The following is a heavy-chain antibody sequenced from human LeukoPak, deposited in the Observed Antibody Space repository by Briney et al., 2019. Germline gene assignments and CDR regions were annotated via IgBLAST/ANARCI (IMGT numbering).Heavy chain of an antibody. CDR1: GGSISSGDYY. Sequence: SETLSHTCTVSGGSISSGDYYWSWIRQPPGKGLEWIGYIYYSGSTYYNPSLKSRVTISVDTSKNQFSLKLSSVTAADTAVYYCARVPDRGYYYYYMDVWGKGTTVTVSS. V-gene: IGHV4-30-4*08. J-gene: IGHJ6*03. CDR2: IYYSGST. CDR3: ARVPDRGYYYYYMDV. D-gene: IGHD3-10*01.